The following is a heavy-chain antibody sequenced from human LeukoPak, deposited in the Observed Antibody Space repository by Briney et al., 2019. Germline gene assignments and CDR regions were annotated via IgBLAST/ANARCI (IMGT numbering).Heavy chain of an antibody. D-gene: IGHD2-15*01. J-gene: IGHJ4*02. V-gene: IGHV3-11*01. CDR3: TKDGGRTIMVVAASHY. Sequence: GGSLRLSCAASGFTFSDYYMSWIRQAPGKGLEWVSYISSSGSTIYYADSVKGRFTISRDNSKNTLYLQMNSLRAEDTAVYYCTKDGGRTIMVVAASHYWGQGTLVTVSS. CDR1: GFTFSDYY. CDR2: ISSSGSTI.